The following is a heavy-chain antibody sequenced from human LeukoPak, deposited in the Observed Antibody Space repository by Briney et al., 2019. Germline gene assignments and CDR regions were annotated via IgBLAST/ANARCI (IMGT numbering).Heavy chain of an antibody. D-gene: IGHD3-22*01. CDR2: IRGSGTST. J-gene: IGHJ4*02. V-gene: IGHV3-23*01. CDR1: GFTFSRYA. Sequence: PGGSLRLSCAASGFTFSRYAMIWVRQAPGKGLEWVSAIRGSGTSTYYADSVKGRFTISRDNSQSTLYLQMNSLRAEDTAVYYCARARNNYDRSGYSALDYWGQGTLVTVSS. CDR3: ARARNNYDRSGYSALDY.